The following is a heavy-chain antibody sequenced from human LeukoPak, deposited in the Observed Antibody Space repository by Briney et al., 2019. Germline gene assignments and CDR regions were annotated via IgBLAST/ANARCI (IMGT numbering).Heavy chain of an antibody. J-gene: IGHJ5*02. CDR1: GYTFSDYA. CDR2: VNPNTGGT. V-gene: IGHV1-2*02. Sequence: GASVKVSCKASGYTFSDYAIHWVRQAPGQGLEWMGWVNPNTGGTSYAQKFQGRVTMTRDTSISTAYMQLSRLRSDDTAVYYCARGLGYSSSWYRFYEDWFDPWGQGTLVTVSS. D-gene: IGHD6-13*01. CDR3: ARGLGYSSSWYRFYEDWFDP.